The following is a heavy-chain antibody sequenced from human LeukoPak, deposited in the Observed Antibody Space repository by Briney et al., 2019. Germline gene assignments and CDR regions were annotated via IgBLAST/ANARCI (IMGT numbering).Heavy chain of an antibody. D-gene: IGHD3-22*01. CDR1: GFTFSSYG. CDR2: ISYDGSNK. V-gene: IGHV3-30*18. Sequence: PGGSLRLSCAASGFTFSSYGMHWVRQAPGKGLEWVAVISYDGSNKYYADSVKGRFTISRDNSKNTLYLQMNSLRAEDTAVYYCAKEYHSSGYLSRDYWYFDLWGRGTLVTVSS. J-gene: IGHJ2*01. CDR3: AKEYHSSGYLSRDYWYFDL.